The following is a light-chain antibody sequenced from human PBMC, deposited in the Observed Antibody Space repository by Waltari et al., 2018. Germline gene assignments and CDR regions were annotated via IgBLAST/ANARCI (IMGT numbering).Light chain of an antibody. CDR2: GAS. V-gene: IGKV3-20*01. J-gene: IGKJ1*01. Sequence: EIVVTQSPGTLSLSPGERATLSGRASQSVSSSYLAWYQQKPGQAPRLLIYGASSRATGIPDRFSGSGSGTDFTLTISRLEPEDFAVYYCQQYGSSPTFGQGTKVEIK. CDR1: QSVSSSY. CDR3: QQYGSSPT.